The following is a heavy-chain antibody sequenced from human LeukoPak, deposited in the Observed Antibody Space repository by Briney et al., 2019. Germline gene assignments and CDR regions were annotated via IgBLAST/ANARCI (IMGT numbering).Heavy chain of an antibody. Sequence: SVKVSCKASGGTFSNYAISWVRQAPGKGLEWMGGIIPISGTTNYAQKFQDRITITADASTSTAYMEFSSLRSDDTAVYYCARQGSGYYLGWFDPWGQGTLVTVSS. CDR1: GGTFSNYA. D-gene: IGHD3-22*01. J-gene: IGHJ5*02. CDR3: ARQGSGYYLGWFDP. CDR2: IIPISGTT. V-gene: IGHV1-69*13.